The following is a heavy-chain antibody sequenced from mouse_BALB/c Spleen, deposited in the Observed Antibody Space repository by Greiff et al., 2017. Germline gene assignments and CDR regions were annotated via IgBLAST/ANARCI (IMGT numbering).Heavy chain of an antibody. CDR3: ASQLRSYYFYY. CDR2: ISSGGSYT. V-gene: IGHV5-9-3*01. CDR1: GFTFSSYD. J-gene: IGHJ2*01. Sequence: EVKVVESGGGLVKPGGSLKLSCAASGFTFSSYDMSWVRQTPEKRLEWVATISSGGSYTYYPDSVKGRFTISRDNAKNTLYLQMSSLRSEDTAMYYCASQLRSYYFYYWGQGTTLTVSS. D-gene: IGHD1-1*01.